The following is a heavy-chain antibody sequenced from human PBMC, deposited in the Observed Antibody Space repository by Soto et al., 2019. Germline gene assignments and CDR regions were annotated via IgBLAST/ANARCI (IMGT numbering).Heavy chain of an antibody. CDR2: INEDSTYI. CDR3: VRDLGRYFRSGYMDL. CDR1: GFAFNTYS. V-gene: IGHV3-21*02. J-gene: IGHJ6*03. D-gene: IGHD3-9*01. Sequence: EVQLVESGGGLVKPGGSLRLSCTASGFAFNTYSMNWVRQAPGKGLEWVSSINEDSTYIYYADSLRGRITISRDNAKDSLFLQMNSLRPDDTAVYYCVRDLGRYFRSGYMDLWGDGETVTVSS.